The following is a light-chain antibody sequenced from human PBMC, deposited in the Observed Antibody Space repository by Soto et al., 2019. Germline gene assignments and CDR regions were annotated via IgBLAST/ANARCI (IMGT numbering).Light chain of an antibody. Sequence: DIQMTQSPSSLSASEGDRVTITCRASQSISNYLNWYQQKPGQAPKLLIYAASSLQSGVPSRFTGRGSGTDFTLSISDLQPGDFATYSCQQNHTTPYTFGQGTRLEIK. CDR2: AAS. CDR3: QQNHTTPYT. CDR1: QSISNY. V-gene: IGKV1-39*01. J-gene: IGKJ2*01.